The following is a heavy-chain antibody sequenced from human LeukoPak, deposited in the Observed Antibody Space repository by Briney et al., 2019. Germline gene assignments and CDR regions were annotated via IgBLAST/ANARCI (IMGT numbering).Heavy chain of an antibody. CDR2: ISGSGGST. D-gene: IGHD3-10*01. V-gene: IGHV3-23*01. CDR1: GFTFRNYW. CDR3: AKTHYYGSGFDY. J-gene: IGHJ4*02. Sequence: PGGSLRLSCAASGFTFRNYWMSWVRQAPGKGLEWVSAISGSGGSTYYADSVKGRFTISRDNSKNTLYLQMNSLRAEDTAVYYCAKTHYYGSGFDYWGQGTLVTVSS.